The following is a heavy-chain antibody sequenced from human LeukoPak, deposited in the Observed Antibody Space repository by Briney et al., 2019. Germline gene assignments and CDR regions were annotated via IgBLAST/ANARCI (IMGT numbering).Heavy chain of an antibody. Sequence: ASVKVSCKVSGYTLTELSMHWVRQAPGKGLEWMGGFDPEDGETIYAQKFQGRVTITADESTSTAYMVLSSLRSEDTAVYCCASLLGRDPYYYYMDVWGKGTTVTVSS. D-gene: IGHD3-10*01. V-gene: IGHV1-24*01. CDR2: FDPEDGET. J-gene: IGHJ6*03. CDR1: GYTLTELS. CDR3: ASLLGRDPYYYYMDV.